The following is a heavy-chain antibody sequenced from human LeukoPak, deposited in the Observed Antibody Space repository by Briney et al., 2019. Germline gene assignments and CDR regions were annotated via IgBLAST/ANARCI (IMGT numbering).Heavy chain of an antibody. V-gene: IGHV1-18*01. CDR2: ICAYNGST. D-gene: IGHD1-26*01. CDR1: GYTFTIYG. J-gene: IGHJ4*02. CDR3: ARYMGAPSFDY. Sequence: ASVKVSLTASGYTFTIYGISWVRQPPPQGLERVGWICAYNGSTNKAHTHPGRVTITTDTSTSTHYMELRSLSSDDTAVDYCARYMGAPSFDYWGQGTLVTVSS.